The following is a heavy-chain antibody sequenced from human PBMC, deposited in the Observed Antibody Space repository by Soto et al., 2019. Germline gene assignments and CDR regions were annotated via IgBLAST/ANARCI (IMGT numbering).Heavy chain of an antibody. CDR1: CFTFTSYG. D-gene: IGHD2-8*01. J-gene: IGHJ6*02. V-gene: IGHV1-18*01. CDR2: ISAYNGNT. Sequence: APVKVSCKASCFTFTSYGISWGRQAPGQGVDWMGWISAYNGNTNYAQKLQGRVTMTTDTSTSTAYMELRSLRSDDTAVYYCARVGYCTNGVCYSYYGMDVWGQGTSVTVSS. CDR3: ARVGYCTNGVCYSYYGMDV.